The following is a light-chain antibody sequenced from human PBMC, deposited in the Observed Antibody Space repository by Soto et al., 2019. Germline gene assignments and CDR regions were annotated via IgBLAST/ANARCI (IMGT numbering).Light chain of an antibody. Sequence: QSALTQPPSASGSPGQSVTISCNGTSSDVGGYNYVSWYQQHPGKAPKLMIYEVSKRPSGVPDRFSGSKSGNTASLTVSGLQAEYEADYYCSSYAGSNNRVFGGGTKLTVL. CDR2: EVS. CDR3: SSYAGSNNRV. V-gene: IGLV2-8*01. J-gene: IGLJ3*02. CDR1: SSDVGGYNY.